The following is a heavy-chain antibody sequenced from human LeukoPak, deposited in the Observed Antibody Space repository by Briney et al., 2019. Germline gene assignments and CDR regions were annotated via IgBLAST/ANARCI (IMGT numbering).Heavy chain of an antibody. D-gene: IGHD1-7*01. CDR1: GFTFSSYA. V-gene: IGHV3-30*04. Sequence: GGSLRLSCAASGFTFSSYAMHWVRQAPGKGLEWVSVISYDGSNKYYADSVKGRFTISRDNSKNTLYLQMNSLRAEDTAVYYCARVSPKGITGTIRYYYGMDVWGQGTTVTVSS. CDR3: ARVSPKGITGTIRYYYGMDV. J-gene: IGHJ6*02. CDR2: ISYDGSNK.